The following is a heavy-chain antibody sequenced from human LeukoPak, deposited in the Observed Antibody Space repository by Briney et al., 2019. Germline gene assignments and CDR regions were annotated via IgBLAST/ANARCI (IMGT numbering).Heavy chain of an antibody. V-gene: IGHV1-69*06. J-gene: IGHJ3*02. Sequence: ASVKVSCKASGGTFSSYAISWVRQAPGQGLEWMGGIIPIFGTANYAQKFQGRVTITADKSTSTAYMELSSLRAEDTALYYCARADLWQQLVRFDAFDIWGQGTMVTVSS. CDR1: GGTFSSYA. CDR2: IIPIFGTA. D-gene: IGHD6-13*01. CDR3: ARADLWQQLVRFDAFDI.